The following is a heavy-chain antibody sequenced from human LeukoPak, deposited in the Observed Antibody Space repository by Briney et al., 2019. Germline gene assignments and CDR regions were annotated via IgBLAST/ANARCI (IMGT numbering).Heavy chain of an antibody. CDR2: IKSKTDGGTT. V-gene: IGHV3-15*07. D-gene: IGHD3-3*01. Sequence: GSLRLSCAASGFTFSNAWMNWVRQAPGKGLEWVGRIKSKTDGGTTDYAAPVKGRFTISRDDSKNTLYLQMNSLKTEDTAVYYCTGGILEWLLSEFDPWGQGTLVTVSS. CDR3: TGGILEWLLSEFDP. CDR1: GFTFSNAW. J-gene: IGHJ5*02.